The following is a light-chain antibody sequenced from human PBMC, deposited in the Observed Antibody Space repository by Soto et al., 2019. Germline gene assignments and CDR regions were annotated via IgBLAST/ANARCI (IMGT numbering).Light chain of an antibody. Sequence: EIVLTQSPATLSLSPGERATLSCSASQSVSSYLAWYQQKPGQAPRLLIYDASNRATGIPARFSGGGSGTDFTLTISSLEPEDFGVYYCQQRFNWPRFTFGQGTKLEIK. CDR3: QQRFNWPRFT. CDR1: QSVSSY. CDR2: DAS. J-gene: IGKJ2*01. V-gene: IGKV3-11*01.